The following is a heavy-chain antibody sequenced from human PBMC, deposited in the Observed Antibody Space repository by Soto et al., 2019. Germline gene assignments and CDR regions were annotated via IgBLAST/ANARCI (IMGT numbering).Heavy chain of an antibody. Sequence: SETLSLTCTVSGGSISSGGYYWSWIRQHPGKGLEWIGYIYYSGSTYYNPSLKLRVTISVDTSKNQFSLTLSSVTAADPAVSYCAGLVPALDYWGQGTLVTVSS. CDR2: IYYSGST. D-gene: IGHD2-21*02. J-gene: IGHJ4*02. V-gene: IGHV4-31*03. CDR3: AGLVPALDY. CDR1: GGSISSGGYY.